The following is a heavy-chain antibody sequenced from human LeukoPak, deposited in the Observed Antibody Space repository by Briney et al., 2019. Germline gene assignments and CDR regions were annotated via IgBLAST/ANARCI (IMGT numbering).Heavy chain of an antibody. J-gene: IGHJ4*02. CDR3: ARRELGIYYFDY. V-gene: IGHV4-34*01. CDR2: INHSGST. CDR1: GGSFSGYY. D-gene: IGHD7-27*01. Sequence: PSETLSLTCAVYGGSFSGYYWSWIRQPPGKGLEWIGEINHSGSTNYNPSLESRVTISVDTSKNQFSLKLSSVTAADTAVYYCARRELGIYYFDYWGQGTLVTVSS.